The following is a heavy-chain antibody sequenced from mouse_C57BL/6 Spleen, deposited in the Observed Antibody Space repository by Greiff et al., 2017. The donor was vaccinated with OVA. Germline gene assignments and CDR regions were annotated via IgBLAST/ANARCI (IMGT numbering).Heavy chain of an antibody. CDR2: IDPSDSYT. D-gene: IGHD1-1*01. Sequence: QVQLKQPGAELVMPGASVKLSCKASGYTFTSYWMHWVKQRPGQGLEWIGEIDPSDSYTNYNQKFKGKSTLTVDKSSSTAYMQLSSLTSEDSAVYYCARSTVDYAMDYWGKGTSVTVSS. V-gene: IGHV1-69*01. CDR1: GYTFTSYW. CDR3: ARSTVDYAMDY. J-gene: IGHJ4*01.